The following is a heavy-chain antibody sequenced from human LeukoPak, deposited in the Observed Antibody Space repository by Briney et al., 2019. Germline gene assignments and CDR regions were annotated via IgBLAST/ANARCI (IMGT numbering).Heavy chain of an antibody. Sequence: PGGSLRLSCAASGFTFSSYGMSWVRQAPGKGLEWVSAISGSGGSTYYADSVKGRFTISRDNSKNTLYLQMNSLRAEDTAVYYCAKKITMIVVSPLNYWGQGTLVTVSS. J-gene: IGHJ4*02. CDR2: ISGSGGST. V-gene: IGHV3-23*01. CDR3: AKKITMIVVSPLNY. D-gene: IGHD3-22*01. CDR1: GFTFSSYG.